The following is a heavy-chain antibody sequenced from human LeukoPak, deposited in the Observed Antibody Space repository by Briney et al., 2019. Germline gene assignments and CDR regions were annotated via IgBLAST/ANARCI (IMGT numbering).Heavy chain of an antibody. Sequence: SETLSLTCAVYGGSFRGYFWGWVRQTPGKGLEWLGEITHNGGTNYMPSLSGRVSVFQDVSKNQFSLKLSSVTAADTGVYYCARGNSGSHWGDHYFYLDVWGKGTTVIVSS. V-gene: IGHV4-34*01. J-gene: IGHJ6*03. CDR2: ITHNGGT. CDR1: GGSFRGYF. CDR3: ARGNSGSHWGDHYFYLDV. D-gene: IGHD1-26*01.